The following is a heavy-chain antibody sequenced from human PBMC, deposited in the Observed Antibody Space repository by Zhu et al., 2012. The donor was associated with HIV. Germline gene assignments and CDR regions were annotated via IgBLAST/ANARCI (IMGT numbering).Heavy chain of an antibody. J-gene: IGHJ5*02. D-gene: IGHD3-10*01. CDR3: ARSLWFGELAEGIWFDP. Sequence: QVQLQESGPGLVKPSETLSLTCTVSGGSISSYYWNWIRQPPGKGLEWIGYIYTSGSTNYNPSLKSRVTISVDTSKNQFSLKLSSVTAADTAVYYCARSLWFGELAEGIWFDPWGQGTLVTVSS. V-gene: IGHV4-4*09. CDR2: IYTSGST. CDR1: GGSISSYY.